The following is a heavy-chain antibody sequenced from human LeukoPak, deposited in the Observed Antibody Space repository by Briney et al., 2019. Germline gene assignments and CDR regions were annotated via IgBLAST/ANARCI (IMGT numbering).Heavy chain of an antibody. CDR2: FSGSGGTT. Sequence: GGSLRLSCAASGFTFSSYAMNWVRQAPGRGLEWVSGFSGSGGTTYYADSVKGRFTISRDNSKNTLYLQMNSLRAEDTAVYYCANGNRCTSPNCLGYYYFYMDVWGKGTTVTVSS. V-gene: IGHV3-23*01. CDR1: GFTFSSYA. D-gene: IGHD2-8*01. CDR3: ANGNRCTSPNCLGYYYFYMDV. J-gene: IGHJ6*03.